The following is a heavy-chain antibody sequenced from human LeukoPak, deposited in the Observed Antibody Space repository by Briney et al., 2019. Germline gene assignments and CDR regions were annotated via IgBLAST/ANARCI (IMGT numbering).Heavy chain of an antibody. D-gene: IGHD2-2*01. J-gene: IGHJ5*02. CDR2: ISGSGGST. Sequence: GGSLRLSCAASGFTFSSYGMSWVRQAPGKGLEWVSAISGSGGSTYYADSVKGRFTISRDNSKNTLYLQMNSLRAVDTAVYYCAKGPRGIVVVPAAKNWFDPWGQGTLVTVSS. V-gene: IGHV3-23*01. CDR1: GFTFSSYG. CDR3: AKGPRGIVVVPAAKNWFDP.